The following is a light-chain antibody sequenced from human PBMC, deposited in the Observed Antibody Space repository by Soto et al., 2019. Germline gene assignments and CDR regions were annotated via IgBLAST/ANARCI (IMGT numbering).Light chain of an antibody. CDR3: QQYNSSYKT. CDR1: QSVGYW. V-gene: IGKV1-5*01. CDR2: AAS. J-gene: IGKJ1*01. Sequence: DIQMTQSPSRLSASVGDRVAITFRASQSVGYWLAWYQQKPGKAPKRLIYAASTLETGVPSRFSGSGFGAEFTLTIASLQPDDSATYYWQQYNSSYKTFGRGTKV.